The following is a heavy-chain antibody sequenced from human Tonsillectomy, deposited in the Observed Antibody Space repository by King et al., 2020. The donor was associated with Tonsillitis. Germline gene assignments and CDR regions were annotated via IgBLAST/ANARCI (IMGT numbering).Heavy chain of an antibody. CDR1: GGTFSSYA. D-gene: IGHD3-16*01. J-gene: IGHJ5*02. CDR2: IIPILDIA. Sequence: QLVQSGAEVEKPGSSVKVSCKASGGTFSSYAISWVRQAPGQGLEWMGRIIPILDIANYAQQFQGRLTITADKSTSTAYMELSSLRSDDTAVYYWAGSSSSARFYFSRYNWFDPWGQGTRVTVSS. CDR3: AGSSSSARFYFSRYNWFDP. V-gene: IGHV1-69*09.